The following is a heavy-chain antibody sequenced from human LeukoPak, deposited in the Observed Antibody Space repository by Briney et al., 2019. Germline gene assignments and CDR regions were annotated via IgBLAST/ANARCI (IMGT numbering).Heavy chain of an antibody. Sequence: ASVTVSFTASGYTFTNYGISWVRQAPGQGVEWMGWINPNSGGTNCAQKFQGRVTITRDTSISTAYMELSRLRSDDTAVYYSARDRARGRDFMIVVVDAFDIWGQGTMVTVSS. J-gene: IGHJ3*02. CDR1: GYTFTNYG. V-gene: IGHV1-2*02. CDR3: ARDRARGRDFMIVVVDAFDI. D-gene: IGHD3-22*01. CDR2: INPNSGGT.